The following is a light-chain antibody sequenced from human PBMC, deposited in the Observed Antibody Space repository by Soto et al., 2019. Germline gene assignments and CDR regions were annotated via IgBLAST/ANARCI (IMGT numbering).Light chain of an antibody. V-gene: IGKV1-5*01. J-gene: IGKJ1*01. CDR2: HAS. CDR1: QSISNW. Sequence: DIQITQSPSTLPASVGDRVTITCRASQSISNWLAWYQQKTGTAAKVLIYHASNLQSGVPSRFSGSGSGTEFTLTINRLQPDDFATYYCQQYNSYSFGQGTKVDIK. CDR3: QQYNSYS.